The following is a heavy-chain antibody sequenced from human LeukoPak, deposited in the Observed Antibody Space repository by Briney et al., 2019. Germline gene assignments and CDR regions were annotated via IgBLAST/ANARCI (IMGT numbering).Heavy chain of an antibody. D-gene: IGHD3-22*01. V-gene: IGHV3-23*01. CDR3: ARVRYDSTASYFDY. CDR1: GFTFSNYA. CDR2: VTSSGST. Sequence: VGSLRLSCAASGFTFSNYAMTWVRQAPGKGLEWVSAVTSSGSTYYADSVKGRFTISRDNSKNALYLQVNSLRAEDTAVYYCARVRYDSTASYFDYWGQGTLVTVSS. J-gene: IGHJ4*02.